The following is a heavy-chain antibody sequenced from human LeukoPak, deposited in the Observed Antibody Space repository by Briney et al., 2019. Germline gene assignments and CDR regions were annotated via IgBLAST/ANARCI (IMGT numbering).Heavy chain of an antibody. CDR1: GGTFSSYA. CDR3: ARGPTFLEIVPASIGPPYYYFHMDG. J-gene: IGHJ6*03. D-gene: IGHD2-2*01. Sequence: SVKVSCKASGGTFSSYAISWVRQAPGQGLEWMGGIIPIFGTANYAQKFQGRVTITRNTSISTAYMELSSLRSEDMAVYYCARGPTFLEIVPASIGPPYYYFHMDGLGKGTTVTVSS. V-gene: IGHV1-69*05. CDR2: IIPIFGTA.